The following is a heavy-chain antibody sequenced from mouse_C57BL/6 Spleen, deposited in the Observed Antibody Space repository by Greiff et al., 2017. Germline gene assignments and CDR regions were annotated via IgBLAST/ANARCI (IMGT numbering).Heavy chain of an antibody. CDR1: GYTFTSYW. Sequence: QVQLQQPGAELVMPGASVKLSCKASGYTFTSYWMHWVKQRPGQGLEWIGEIDPSDSYTNYNQKFKGKSTLTVDKSSSTAYMQLSSLTSEDSAVYYCARKSDDYDERYYAMDYWGQGTSVTVSS. V-gene: IGHV1-69*01. J-gene: IGHJ4*01. CDR3: ARKSDDYDERYYAMDY. CDR2: IDPSDSYT. D-gene: IGHD2-4*01.